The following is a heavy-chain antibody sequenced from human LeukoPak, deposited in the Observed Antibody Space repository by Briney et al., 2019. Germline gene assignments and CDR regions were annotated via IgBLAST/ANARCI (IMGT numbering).Heavy chain of an antibody. D-gene: IGHD3-22*01. J-gene: IGHJ4*02. Sequence: GECLNISCKGSGYSLTSYWISCVRQMPGEAVEWMGRIDPGDTYTNYSLSFQRHRTTSADKSFSTAYLQWSSLKASDTAMYYCARQTPYYYDSSGYYPFDYWGQGALVTVSS. V-gene: IGHV5-10-1*01. CDR3: ARQTPYYYDSSGYYPFDY. CDR1: GYSLTSYW. CDR2: IDPGDTYT.